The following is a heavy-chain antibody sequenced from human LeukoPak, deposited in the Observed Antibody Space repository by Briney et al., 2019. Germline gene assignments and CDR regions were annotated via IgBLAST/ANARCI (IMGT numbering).Heavy chain of an antibody. V-gene: IGHV3-53*04. CDR2: IYSGGTT. D-gene: IGHD1-26*01. CDR1: GFTVCSNY. J-gene: IGHJ5*02. Sequence: GGSLRLSCAASGFTVCSNYMTWVRQAPGKGLEWVSIIYSGGTTYYADSVKGRFTISRHNSNNTLYLQMNSLRPEDTAVYYCARGLGATTGFWFDPWGQGTLVTVSS. CDR3: ARGLGATTGFWFDP.